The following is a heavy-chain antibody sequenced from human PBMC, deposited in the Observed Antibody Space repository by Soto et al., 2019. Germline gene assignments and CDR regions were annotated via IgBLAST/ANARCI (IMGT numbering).Heavy chain of an antibody. V-gene: IGHV1-3*01. J-gene: IGHJ3*02. CDR1: GYTFTSYA. Sequence: ASVKVSCKASGYTFTSYAMHWVRQAPGQRLEWMGWINAGNGNTKYSQKFQGRVTMTTDTSASTAYMELRSLRSDDTAVYYCARDMGALSLYSDAFDIWGQGTMVTVSS. CDR2: INAGNGNT. D-gene: IGHD2-15*01. CDR3: ARDMGALSLYSDAFDI.